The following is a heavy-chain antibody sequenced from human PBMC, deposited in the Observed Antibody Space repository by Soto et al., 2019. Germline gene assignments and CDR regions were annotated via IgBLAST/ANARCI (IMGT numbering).Heavy chain of an antibody. Sequence: GVSLSLSCAASGFPFRSYWMSWVRQAPGKGLEWVANIKQDGSEKYYVDSVKGRFTISRDNAKNSLYLQMNSLRAEDTAVYYCASYQGFRVYSSGWYNYWGQGTLVTVSS. CDR2: IKQDGSEK. J-gene: IGHJ4*02. CDR1: GFPFRSYW. CDR3: ASYQGFRVYSSGWYNY. V-gene: IGHV3-7*03. D-gene: IGHD6-19*01.